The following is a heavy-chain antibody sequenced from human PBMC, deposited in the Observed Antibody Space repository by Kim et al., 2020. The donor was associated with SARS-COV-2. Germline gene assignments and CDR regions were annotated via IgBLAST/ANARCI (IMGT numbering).Heavy chain of an antibody. V-gene: IGHV3-30-3*01. D-gene: IGHD3-9*01. CDR2: ISYDGSNK. J-gene: IGHJ6*02. CDR3: AGETYYDILTGLHLGYYYYGMDV. Sequence: GGSLRLSCAASGFTFSSYAMHWVRQAPGKGLEWVAVISYDGSNKYYADSVKGRFTISRDNSKNTLYLQMNSLRAEDTAVYYCAGETYYDILTGLHLGYYYYGMDVWGQGTTVTVS. CDR1: GFTFSSYA.